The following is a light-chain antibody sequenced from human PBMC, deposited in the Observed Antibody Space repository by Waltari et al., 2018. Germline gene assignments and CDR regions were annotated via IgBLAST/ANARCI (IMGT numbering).Light chain of an antibody. J-gene: IGKJ4*01. CDR3: QQRGNWPLT. Sequence: EIVLTQSPATLSLSPGERATLSCRASQIVSSYLALYQKKPGQAPRLLIYDVSNRATGIPARFSGSGSGTDFTLTISSLESEDFAVYYCQQRGNWPLTFGGGTKVEIK. V-gene: IGKV3-11*01. CDR2: DVS. CDR1: QIVSSY.